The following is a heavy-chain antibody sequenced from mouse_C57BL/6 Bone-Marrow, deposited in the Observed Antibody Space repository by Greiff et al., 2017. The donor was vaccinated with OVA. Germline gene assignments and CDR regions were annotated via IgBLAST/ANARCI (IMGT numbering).Heavy chain of an antibody. CDR1: VYPFTDYN. CDR2: ITPHNGAT. J-gene: IGHJ4*01. V-gene: IGHV1-18*01. D-gene: IGHD2-3*01. Sequence: LVASGASVQIPCTASVYPFTDYNMDWVTQSHVKRLEWLGAITPHNGATLYNQKFKGKATLTVDKSSSTAYMELRSLTSEDTAVYYCARFLDDIYAMDYWGQGTSLTVSS. CDR3: ARFLDDIYAMDY.